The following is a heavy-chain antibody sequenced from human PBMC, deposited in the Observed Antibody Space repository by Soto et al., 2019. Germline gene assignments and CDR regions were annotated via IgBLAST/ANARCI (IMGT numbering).Heavy chain of an antibody. J-gene: IGHJ4*02. Sequence: SETRSLTCAVSGGSISSSNWWSWVRQPPGKGLEWIGEIYHSGSTNYNPSLKSRVTISVDKSKNQFSLKLSSVTAADTAVYYCASTYCSSTSCYRTFDYWGQGTLVTVSS. V-gene: IGHV4-4*02. CDR3: ASTYCSSTSCYRTFDY. CDR1: GGSISSSNW. D-gene: IGHD2-2*01. CDR2: IYHSGST.